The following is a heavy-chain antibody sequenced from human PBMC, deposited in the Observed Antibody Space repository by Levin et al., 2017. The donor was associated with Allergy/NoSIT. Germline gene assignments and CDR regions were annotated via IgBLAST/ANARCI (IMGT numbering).Heavy chain of an antibody. D-gene: IGHD3-10*01. CDR3: ARERDGSGSYTPDY. CDR1: GFTFSSYG. V-gene: IGHV3-33*01. Sequence: PGGSLRLSCAASGFTFSSYGMHWVRQAPGKGLEWVAVIWYDGSNKYYADSVKGRFTISRDNSKNTLYLQMNSLRAEDTAVYYCARERDGSGSYTPDYWGQGTLVTVSS. J-gene: IGHJ4*02. CDR2: IWYDGSNK.